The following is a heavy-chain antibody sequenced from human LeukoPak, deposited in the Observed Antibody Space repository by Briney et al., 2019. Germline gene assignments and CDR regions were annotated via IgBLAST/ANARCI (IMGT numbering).Heavy chain of an antibody. CDR1: GFIFSRNN. J-gene: IGHJ4*02. D-gene: IGHD5-12*01. Sequence: GGSLRLSCAASGFIFSRNNMNWVRQAPGKGLAWISYISTSGTTIYYADSVKGRFTISRDNAKNSLYLQMNSLRDEDTAVYYCACARSGGAYLDYWGQGTLVTVSS. V-gene: IGHV3-48*02. CDR3: ACARSGGAYLDY. CDR2: ISTSGTTI.